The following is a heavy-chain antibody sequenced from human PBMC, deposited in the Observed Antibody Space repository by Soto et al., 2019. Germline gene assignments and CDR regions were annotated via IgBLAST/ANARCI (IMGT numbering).Heavy chain of an antibody. V-gene: IGHV4-4*02. CDR2: IYHSGST. CDR1: GGSISSSNW. D-gene: IGHD6-19*01. CDR3: ARVGSGWPRRDYYYGMDV. J-gene: IGHJ6*02. Sequence: QVQLQESGPGLVKPSGTLSLTCAVSGGSISSSNWWSWVRQPPGKGLEWIGEIYHSGSTNYNPSLKSRVTISVDKSKNQFSLKLSSVTAADTAVFYCARVGSGWPRRDYYYGMDVWGQGTTVTVSS.